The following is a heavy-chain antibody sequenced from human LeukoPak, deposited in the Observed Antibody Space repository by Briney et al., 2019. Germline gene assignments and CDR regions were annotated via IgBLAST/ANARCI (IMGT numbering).Heavy chain of an antibody. D-gene: IGHD3-10*01. CDR2: INHSGST. Sequence: SETLSLTCAVYGGSFSGYYWSWIRQPPGKGLEWIGEINHSGSTNYNPSLKSRVTISVDTSKNQFSLKLSSVTAADTAVYYCARERKRYGSGSYLPYWGQGTLVTDSS. J-gene: IGHJ4*02. V-gene: IGHV4-34*01. CDR1: GGSFSGYY. CDR3: ARERKRYGSGSYLPY.